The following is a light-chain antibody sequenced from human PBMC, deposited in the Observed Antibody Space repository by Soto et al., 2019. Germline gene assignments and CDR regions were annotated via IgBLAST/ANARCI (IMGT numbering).Light chain of an antibody. J-gene: IGLJ3*02. V-gene: IGLV2-23*01. Sequence: QSALTQPASVSGSPGQSITISCTGTRSDVGSYKFVSWYQQHPGKAPKLMIYEGSKRPSGVSNRFSGSKSGNTASLTISGLQAEDEADYYCCSYAGDSAWVFGGGTKLTVL. CDR3: CSYAGDSAWV. CDR2: EGS. CDR1: RSDVGSYKF.